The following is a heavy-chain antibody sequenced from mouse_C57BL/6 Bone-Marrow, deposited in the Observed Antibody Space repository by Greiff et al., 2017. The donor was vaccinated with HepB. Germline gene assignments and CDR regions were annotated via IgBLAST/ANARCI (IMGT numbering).Heavy chain of an antibody. Sequence: QVQLKESGPGLVAPSQSLSITCTVSGFSLTSYGVHWVRQPPGKGLEWLVVIWSDGSTTYNSALKSRLSISKDNSKSQVFLKMNSLQTDDTAMYYCARSFYDGYSYWYFDVWGTGTTVTVSS. CDR1: GFSLTSYG. CDR2: IWSDGST. CDR3: ARSFYDGYSYWYFDV. D-gene: IGHD2-3*01. J-gene: IGHJ1*03. V-gene: IGHV2-6*03.